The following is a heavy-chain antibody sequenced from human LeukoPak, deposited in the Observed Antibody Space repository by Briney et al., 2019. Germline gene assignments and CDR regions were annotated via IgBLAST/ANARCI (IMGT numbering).Heavy chain of an antibody. J-gene: IGHJ4*02. CDR3: ARDHRDSSWYGYFDY. Sequence: ASVKVSCKASGGTFSSYAISWVRQAPGQGLEWMGGIIPIFGTANYAQKFQGRVTITADESTSTAYMELNSLRAEDTAVYYCARDHRDSSWYGYFDYWGQGTLDTVSS. V-gene: IGHV1-69*13. CDR2: IIPIFGTA. CDR1: GGTFSSYA. D-gene: IGHD6-13*01.